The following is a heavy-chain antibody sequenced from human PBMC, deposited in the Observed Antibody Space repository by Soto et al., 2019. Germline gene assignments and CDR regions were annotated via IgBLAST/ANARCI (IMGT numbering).Heavy chain of an antibody. D-gene: IGHD2-8*01. J-gene: IGHJ6*02. CDR2: LIPTLGSP. CDR3: ARDERYCTSGVCPYALDV. V-gene: IGHV1-69*01. Sequence: QVQLVQSGAEVKKPGSSVKVSCKASGGTFSSYAISWVRQAPGQGLEWMGVLIPTLGSPNYAQRFQGRVTITADEYTTTAFMELSSLRSEDTAVYYCARDERYCTSGVCPYALDVWGQGTTITVSS. CDR1: GGTFSSYA.